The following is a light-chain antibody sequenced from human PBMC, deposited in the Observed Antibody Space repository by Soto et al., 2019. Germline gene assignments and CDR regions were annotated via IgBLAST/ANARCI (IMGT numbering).Light chain of an antibody. CDR2: PAS. V-gene: IGKV1-12*01. Sequence: DIHMTQSPSSVSAFVGYRFTITCRASQDIRSWLAWYQQKPGKAPQFLIYPASSLQSGVPSRFRASGSGTDFTLTISSLQPEDFETYYCQQANSLPITFGQGTRLEIK. CDR1: QDIRSW. CDR3: QQANSLPIT. J-gene: IGKJ5*01.